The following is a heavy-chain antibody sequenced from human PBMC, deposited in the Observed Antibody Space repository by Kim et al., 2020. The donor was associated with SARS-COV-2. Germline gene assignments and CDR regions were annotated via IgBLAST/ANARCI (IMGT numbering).Heavy chain of an antibody. Sequence: TNSTPSLKSRVTISVDTSKNQFSLKLSSVTAADTAVYYCARRRGTSCYDYWGQGTLVTVSS. J-gene: IGHJ4*02. CDR3: ARRRGTSCYDY. D-gene: IGHD2-2*01. CDR2: T. V-gene: IGHV4-34*01.